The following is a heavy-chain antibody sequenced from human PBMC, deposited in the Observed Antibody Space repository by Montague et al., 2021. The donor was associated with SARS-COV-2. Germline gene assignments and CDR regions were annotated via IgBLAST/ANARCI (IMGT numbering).Heavy chain of an antibody. D-gene: IGHD3-10*01. CDR2: IYYSGST. V-gene: IGHV4-59*13. CDR3: ARASITVVRGVTRWYFDL. J-gene: IGHJ2*01. Sequence: SETLSLTCTVSGGSISSYYWSWIRQPPGKGLEWIGYIYYSGSTNXXPSLKSRVTISVDTSKNQFSLKLSSVTAADTAVYYCARASITVVRGVTRWYFDLWGRGTLVTVSS. CDR1: GGSISSYY.